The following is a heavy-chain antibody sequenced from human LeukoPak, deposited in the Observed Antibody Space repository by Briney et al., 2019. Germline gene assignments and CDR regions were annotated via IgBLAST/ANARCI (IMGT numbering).Heavy chain of an antibody. V-gene: IGHV3-20*01. J-gene: IGHJ4*02. CDR1: GFTFDDYG. CDR3: ARAYYESSGYYYYFDY. Sequence: GGSLRLSCAASGFTFDDYGMSWVRQAPGKGLEWVSGINWNGGSTGYADFVKGRFTISRDNAKNSLYLQMNSLRAEDTALYHCARAYYESSGYYYYFDYWGQGTLVTVSS. D-gene: IGHD3-22*01. CDR2: INWNGGST.